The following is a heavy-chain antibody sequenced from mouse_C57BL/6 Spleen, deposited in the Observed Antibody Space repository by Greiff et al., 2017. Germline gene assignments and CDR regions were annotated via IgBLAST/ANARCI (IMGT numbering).Heavy chain of an antibody. J-gene: IGHJ1*03. CDR2: IDPSASYT. V-gene: IGHV1-59*01. Sequence: QVQLQQPGAELVRPGTSVKLSCKASGYTFTSYWMHWVKQRPGQGLEWIGVIDPSASYTNYNQKFKGKATLTVDTSSSTAYMQLSSLTSEDSAVYYCARSRGLTDWYFDVWGTGTTVTVSS. CDR1: GYTFTSYW. CDR3: ARSRGLTDWYFDV.